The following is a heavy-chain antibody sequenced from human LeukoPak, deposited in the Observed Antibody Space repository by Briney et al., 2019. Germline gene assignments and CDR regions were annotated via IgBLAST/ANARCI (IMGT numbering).Heavy chain of an antibody. CDR3: ARSDCSSTSCLDRFDP. V-gene: IGHV1-69*04. Sequence: ASVKVSCKASGYTFTSYGISWVRQAPGQGLEWMGRIIPILGIANYAQKFQGRVTITADKSTSTAYMELSSLRSEDTAVYYCARSDCSSTSCLDRFDPWGQGTLVTVSS. D-gene: IGHD2-2*01. J-gene: IGHJ5*02. CDR2: IIPILGIA. CDR1: GYTFTSYG.